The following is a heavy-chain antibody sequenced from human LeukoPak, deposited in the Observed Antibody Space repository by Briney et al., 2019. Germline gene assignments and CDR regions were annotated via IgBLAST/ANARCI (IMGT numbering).Heavy chain of an antibody. V-gene: IGHV3-11*06. CDR1: GFTFSDYY. CDR2: ISGSSGYT. D-gene: IGHD3-16*01. Sequence: PGGSLRLSCAASGFTFSDYYMSWIRQAPGKGLKWVSYISGSSGYTNYADSVKGRFTISRDNAKNSLYVQMNSLRAEDRAVYYCAGMITDYFDDWGQGTLVTVA. J-gene: IGHJ4*02. CDR3: AGMITDYFDD.